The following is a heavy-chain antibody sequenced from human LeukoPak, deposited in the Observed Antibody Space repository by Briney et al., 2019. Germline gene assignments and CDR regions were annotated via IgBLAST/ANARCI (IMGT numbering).Heavy chain of an antibody. D-gene: IGHD1-26*01. V-gene: IGHV3-48*02. CDR1: GFTFSSYS. J-gene: IGHJ3*02. CDR3: AKDLARIAGAFDI. CDR2: ISSSSSTI. Sequence: GGSLRLSCAASGFTFSSYSMNWVRQAPGKGLEWVSYISSSSSTIYYADSVKGRFTISRDNAKNSLYLQMNSLRDDDTAVYYCAKDLARIAGAFDIWGQGTMVTVSS.